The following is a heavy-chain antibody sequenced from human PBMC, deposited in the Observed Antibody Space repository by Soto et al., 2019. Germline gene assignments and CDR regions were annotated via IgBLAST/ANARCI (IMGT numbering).Heavy chain of an antibody. Sequence: QLQLQESGPGLVKPSETLSLTCTVSGGSISSSSYYWGWIRQPPGKGLEWIGSIYYSGSTYYNPSIKRRVTISVETSKNQFSLKLSSVTAADTAVYYCARRDCSGGSCYAYAWFDPWGQGTLVTVSS. CDR3: ARRDCSGGSCYAYAWFDP. D-gene: IGHD2-15*01. CDR1: GGSISSSSYY. J-gene: IGHJ5*02. CDR2: IYYSGST. V-gene: IGHV4-39*01.